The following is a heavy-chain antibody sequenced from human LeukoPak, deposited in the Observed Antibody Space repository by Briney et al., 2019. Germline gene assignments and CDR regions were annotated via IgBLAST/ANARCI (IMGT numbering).Heavy chain of an antibody. Sequence: PSETLSLTCTVSGGSISSSSYYWGWIRQPPGKGLEWIGSIYYSGSTYYNPSLKSRVTISVDTSKNQFSLKLNSVTAADTAVYYCAKVDPQSYYYYMDVWGKGTTVTVSS. CDR2: IYYSGST. CDR3: AKVDPQSYYYYMDV. D-gene: IGHD5-12*01. J-gene: IGHJ6*03. CDR1: GGSISSSSYY. V-gene: IGHV4-39*07.